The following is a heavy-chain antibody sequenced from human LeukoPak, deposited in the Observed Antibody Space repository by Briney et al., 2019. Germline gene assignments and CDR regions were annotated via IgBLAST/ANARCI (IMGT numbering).Heavy chain of an antibody. CDR3: ARDGNLDY. V-gene: IGHV1-2*02. CDR1: GYSFTGYY. Sequence: GASVKVSCKASGYSFTGYYMHWARQAPGQGLEWMGWISPNSGDTNYAQKFQGRVTMTRDTSISTAYMEVSGLRSDDTAVYYCARDGNLDYWGQGTLVTVSS. J-gene: IGHJ4*02. CDR2: ISPNSGDT.